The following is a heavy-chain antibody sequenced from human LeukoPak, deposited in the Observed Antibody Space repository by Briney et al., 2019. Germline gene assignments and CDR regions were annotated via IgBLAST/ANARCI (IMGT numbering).Heavy chain of an antibody. Sequence: GGSLRLSCAASGFTFSSYAMSWVRQAPGKGLEWVGRIKSKTDGGTTDYAAPVKGRFTISRDDSKNTLYLQMNSLRAEDTAVYYCARVLRLYSSLPGYWGQGTLVTVSS. CDR2: IKSKTDGGTT. CDR1: GFTFSSYA. D-gene: IGHD6-13*01. V-gene: IGHV3-15*01. J-gene: IGHJ4*02. CDR3: ARVLRLYSSLPGY.